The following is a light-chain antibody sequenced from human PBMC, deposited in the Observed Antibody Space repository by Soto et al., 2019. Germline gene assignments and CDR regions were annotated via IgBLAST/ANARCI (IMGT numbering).Light chain of an antibody. CDR1: SSNIGSNS. J-gene: IGLJ2*01. CDR3: AAWDASLNGEVV. Sequence: QSVLTQPPSASGTPGQRVTISCSGSSSNIGSNSVNWYQQLPGTAPKLLIYSTNHRPSGVADRFSGSKYDTSASLAISGLQSEEEADYYSAAWDASLNGEVVFGGGTKVTVL. V-gene: IGLV1-44*01. CDR2: STN.